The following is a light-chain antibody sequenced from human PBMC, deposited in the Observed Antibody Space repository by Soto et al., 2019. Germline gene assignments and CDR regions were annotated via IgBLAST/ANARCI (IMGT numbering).Light chain of an antibody. V-gene: IGKV2-30*01. CDR2: KVS. Sequence: DVMLTQSPLSLPVILGQPASIAGTSSPVLVYSDGNTFLNWFHQRPGQTPKRLIYKVSNRDSGVPDRFSGSGSGTYFTLKIRRVESDDVGVYYCMQGTLWPWTFGQGTKVEIQ. CDR1: PVLVYSDGNTF. J-gene: IGKJ1*01. CDR3: MQGTLWPWT.